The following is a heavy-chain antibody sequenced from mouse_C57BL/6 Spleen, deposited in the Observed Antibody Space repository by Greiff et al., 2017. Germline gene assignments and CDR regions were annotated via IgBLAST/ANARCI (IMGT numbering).Heavy chain of an antibody. CDR3: ASYYGSSYTFDY. CDR2: IYPGSGST. D-gene: IGHD1-1*01. V-gene: IGHV1-55*01. CDR1: GYTFTSYW. Sequence: QVQLQQPGAELVKPGASVKMSCKASGYTFTSYWITWVKQRPGQGLEWIGDIYPGSGSTNYNEKFKSKATLTVDTSSSTAYMQLSSLTSEDSAVYYCASYYGSSYTFDYWGQGTTLTVSS. J-gene: IGHJ2*01.